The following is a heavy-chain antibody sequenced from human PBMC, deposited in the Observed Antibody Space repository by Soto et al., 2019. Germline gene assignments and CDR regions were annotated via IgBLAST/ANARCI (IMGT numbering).Heavy chain of an antibody. CDR2: INSKVGST. D-gene: IGHD2-2*01. V-gene: IGHV1-46*01. CDR1: GYTFTSYN. CDR3: VRSPAAFHGIDV. Sequence: QVQLVQSGAEVKKPGASVKVSCKTSGYTFTSYNMHWVRQAPGQGLEWMGMINSKVGSTRYAKKFQGRATMTRDTSTSTVYMELSNLRSEDTAVYYCVRSPAAFHGIDVWGHGTTVTVSS. J-gene: IGHJ6*02.